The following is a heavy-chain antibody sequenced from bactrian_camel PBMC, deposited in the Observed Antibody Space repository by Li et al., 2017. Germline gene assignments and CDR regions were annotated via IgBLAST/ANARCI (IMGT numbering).Heavy chain of an antibody. V-gene: IGHV3S31*01. D-gene: IGHD3*01. CDR1: GFVFSDYF. CDR2: IRRSGGET. J-gene: IGHJ4*01. Sequence: VQLVESGGGLVQPGGSLTLSCAASGFVFSDYFMSWVRQAPGGAPAEREGIAAIRRSGGETWYAGSVKGRFTISRDNAKDTLYLQMNSLKIEDTAVYYCALGSSRQATMTARGKGTQVTVS.